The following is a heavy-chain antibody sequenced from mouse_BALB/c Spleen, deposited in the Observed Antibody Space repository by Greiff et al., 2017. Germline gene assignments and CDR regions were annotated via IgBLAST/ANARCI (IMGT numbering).Heavy chain of an antibody. V-gene: IGHV14-3*02. Sequence: EVQLQQSGAELVKPGASVKLSCTASGFNIKDTYMHWVKQRPEQGLEWIGRIDPANGNTKYDPKFQGKATITADTSSNTAYLQLSSLTSEDTAVYYCARSRYQSGGVAMDYWGQGTSVTVSS. J-gene: IGHJ4*01. CDR2: IDPANGNT. CDR3: ARSRYQSGGVAMDY. D-gene: IGHD2-14*01. CDR1: GFNIKDTY.